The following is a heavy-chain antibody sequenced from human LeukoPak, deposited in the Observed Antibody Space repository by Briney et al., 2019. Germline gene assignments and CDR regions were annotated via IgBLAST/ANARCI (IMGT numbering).Heavy chain of an antibody. J-gene: IGHJ3*02. CDR1: GYTLTELS. V-gene: IGHV1-24*01. CDR2: FDPEDGET. D-gene: IGHD6-19*01. CDR3: ATVTSSGRSLGAFDI. Sequence: GASVKVSCKVSGYTLTELSMHWVRQAPGKGLEWMGGFDPEDGETIYAQKFQGRVTMTEDTSTDTAYMELSSLRSEDTAVYYCATVTSSGRSLGAFDIWGQGTMVTVSS.